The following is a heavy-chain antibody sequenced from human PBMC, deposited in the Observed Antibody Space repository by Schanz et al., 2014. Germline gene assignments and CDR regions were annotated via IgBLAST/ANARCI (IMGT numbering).Heavy chain of an antibody. CDR2: IYYDGGLR. CDR3: TKWANEGGGGYCHFDL. J-gene: IGHJ4*02. V-gene: IGHV3-33*06. Sequence: QVQLVESGGGVVQPGGSLRLSCAASGFTFSNYGIHWVRQAPGKGLEWVAVIYYDGGLRFFADSVRGRVTISRDNSNNMVYLQTNRLRAEDKAIYYCTKWANEGGGGYCHFDLWGQGTLVTVSS. CDR1: GFTFSNYG. D-gene: IGHD2-21*01.